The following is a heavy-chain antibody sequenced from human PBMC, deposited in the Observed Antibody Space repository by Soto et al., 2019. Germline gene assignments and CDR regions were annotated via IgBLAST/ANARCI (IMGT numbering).Heavy chain of an antibody. CDR2: ISDDGDKV. D-gene: IGHD3-22*01. Sequence: QVKLVESGGGVVQPGRSLRLSCAASEFTFSDYAMHWVRQAPGKGLEWVAVISDDGDKVFYADSMKDRLTISRDNSKSTLFLQLTSLGPEDTALYYCARAHYHDSSGPNGHAFDIWGQGTLVTVSS. CDR1: EFTFSDYA. V-gene: IGHV3-30-3*01. J-gene: IGHJ3*02. CDR3: ARAHYHDSSGPNGHAFDI.